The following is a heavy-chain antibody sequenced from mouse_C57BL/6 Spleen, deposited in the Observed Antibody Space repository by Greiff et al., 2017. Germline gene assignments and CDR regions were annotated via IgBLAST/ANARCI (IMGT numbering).Heavy chain of an antibody. V-gene: IGHV5-6*02. CDR3: ARRFITTVDFDY. D-gene: IGHD1-1*01. CDR1: GFTFSSYG. CDR2: ISSGGSYT. Sequence: EVMLVESGGELVKPGGSLKLSCAASGFTFSSYGMSWVRQTPDKGLEWVATISSGGSYTYYPDSVKGRFTISRDNAKNTQYLQMSSLKSEDTAMYYCARRFITTVDFDYWGQCTTLTVSA. J-gene: IGHJ2*01.